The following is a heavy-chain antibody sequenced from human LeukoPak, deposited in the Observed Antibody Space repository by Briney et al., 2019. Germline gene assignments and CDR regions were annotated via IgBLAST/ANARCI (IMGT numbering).Heavy chain of an antibody. Sequence: GGSLRLSCAASEFTFSSYGMHWVRQAPGKGLKWVAVISYDGSNKYYADSVKGRFTISRDNSKNTLYLQMNSLRAEDTAVYYCAKSSYDVGAYYCLDSWGQGTLVAVSS. D-gene: IGHD3-22*01. V-gene: IGHV3-30*18. CDR1: EFTFSSYG. CDR2: ISYDGSNK. J-gene: IGHJ4*02. CDR3: AKSSYDVGAYYCLDS.